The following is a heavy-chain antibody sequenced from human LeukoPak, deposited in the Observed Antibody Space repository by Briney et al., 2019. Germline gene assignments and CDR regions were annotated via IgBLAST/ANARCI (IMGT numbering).Heavy chain of an antibody. D-gene: IGHD6-13*01. Sequence: PSETLSLTCTVSGGSISSGDYYWSWIRQPPGKGLEWIGYIYYSGSTYYNPSLKSRVTTSIDTSKNQFSLKMSPVTAADTAVYYCVREVKGYGSSWYQNWFDPWGQGTLVTVSS. CDR2: IYYSGST. V-gene: IGHV4-30-4*01. J-gene: IGHJ5*02. CDR3: VREVKGYGSSWYQNWFDP. CDR1: GGSISSGDYY.